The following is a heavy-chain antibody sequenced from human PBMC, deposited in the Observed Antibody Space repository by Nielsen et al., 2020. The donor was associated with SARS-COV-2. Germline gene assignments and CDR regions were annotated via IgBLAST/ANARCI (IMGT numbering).Heavy chain of an antibody. Sequence: SETLSLTCAVYGGSFSGYYWSWIRQHPGKGLEWIGYIYYSGSTNYNPSLKSRVTISVDTSKNQFSLKLSSVTAADTAVYYCARGGGYKLYWGQGTLVTVSS. V-gene: IGHV4-34*01. D-gene: IGHD5-24*01. CDR2: IYYSGST. CDR1: GGSFSGYY. J-gene: IGHJ4*02. CDR3: ARGGGYKLY.